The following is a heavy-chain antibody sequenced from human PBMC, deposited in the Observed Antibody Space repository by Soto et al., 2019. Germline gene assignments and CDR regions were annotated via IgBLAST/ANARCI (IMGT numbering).Heavy chain of an antibody. V-gene: IGHV3-21*01. J-gene: IGHJ4*02. CDR2: ISSGSSYI. CDR1: GFTFSSYT. CDR3: ARDVPTY. Sequence: GWSLRLSCAASGFTFSSYTMNWVRQAPGKGLEWVSSISSGSSYIYYADSMKGRFTISRDNANSSLYLQMNSLRAEDTAVYYCARDVPTYWGQGTLVTVSS.